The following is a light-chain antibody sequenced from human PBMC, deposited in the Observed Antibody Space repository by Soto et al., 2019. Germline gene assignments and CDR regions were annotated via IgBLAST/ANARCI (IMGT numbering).Light chain of an antibody. CDR3: QQRSNWIT. V-gene: IGKV1-8*01. J-gene: IGKJ5*01. CDR1: QGISSY. CDR2: AAS. Sequence: AIRMTQSPSSFSASTGDRVTITCRASQGISSYLAWYQQKPGKAPKLLIYAASTLQSGVPSRFSGSGSGTDFTLTISCLQSEDFAVYFCQQRSNWITFGQGTRLEIK.